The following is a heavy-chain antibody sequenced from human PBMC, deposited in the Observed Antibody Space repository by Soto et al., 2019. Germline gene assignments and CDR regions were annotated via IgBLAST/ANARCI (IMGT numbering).Heavy chain of an antibody. V-gene: IGHV4-4*02. J-gene: IGHJ5*02. Sequence: SETLSLTCAVSGCSISSSNWWSWVRQPPGKGLEWNGEIYHSGSTNYNPSLKSRVTISVDKSKNQFSLKLSSVTAADTAVYYCARVLSYAPMYNWFDPWGQGTLVTISS. CDR1: GCSISSSNW. CDR3: ARVLSYAPMYNWFDP. D-gene: IGHD2-2*01. CDR2: IYHSGST.